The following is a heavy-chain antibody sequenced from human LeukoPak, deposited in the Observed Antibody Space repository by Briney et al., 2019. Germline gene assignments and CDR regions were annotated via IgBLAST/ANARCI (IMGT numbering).Heavy chain of an antibody. CDR2: INHSGST. CDR1: GGSFSGYY. Sequence: SETLSLTCAVYGGSFSGYYWSWIRQPPGKGLEWIGEINHSGSTNYNPSLKSRVTISVDTSKNQFSLKLSSVTAADTAVYYCGRTPEVVVITHYYYYGMDVWGQGTTVTVSS. V-gene: IGHV4-34*01. CDR3: GRTPEVVVITHYYYYGMDV. D-gene: IGHD3-22*01. J-gene: IGHJ6*02.